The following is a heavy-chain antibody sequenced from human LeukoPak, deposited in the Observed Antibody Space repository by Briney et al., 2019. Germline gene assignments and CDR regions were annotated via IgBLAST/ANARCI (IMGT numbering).Heavy chain of an antibody. D-gene: IGHD3-10*01. CDR2: INPNSGGT. CDR1: GYTFTDYY. Sequence: ASVKVSCKTSGYTFTDYYIHWVRQAPARGLEWMGWINPNSGGTNSAQNFQGRVTMTRDTSISTAYMELSRLTSDDTAVYYCARDSTMVRGVVTLISDYWGQGTLVTVSS. CDR3: ARDSTMVRGVVTLISDY. J-gene: IGHJ4*02. V-gene: IGHV1-2*02.